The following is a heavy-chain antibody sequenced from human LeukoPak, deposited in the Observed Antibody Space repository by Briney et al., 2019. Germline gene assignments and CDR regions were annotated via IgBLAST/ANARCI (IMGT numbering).Heavy chain of an antibody. Sequence: QPGGSLRLSCAASGFTFSSYWMSWVRQAPGKGLEWVANIKQDGSEKYYVDSVKGRFTISRDNAKNSLYLQMNSLRAEDTAVYYCARGSHGDYVVSMDVWGKGTTVTVSS. CDR2: IKQDGSEK. D-gene: IGHD4-17*01. CDR1: GFTFSSYW. CDR3: ARGSHGDYVVSMDV. V-gene: IGHV3-7*01. J-gene: IGHJ6*03.